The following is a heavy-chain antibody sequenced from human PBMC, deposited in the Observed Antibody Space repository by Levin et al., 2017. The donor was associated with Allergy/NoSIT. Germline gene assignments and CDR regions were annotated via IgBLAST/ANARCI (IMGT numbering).Heavy chain of an antibody. CDR1: GFTFDNYA. V-gene: IGHV3-9*01. J-gene: IGHJ2*01. CDR3: AKDKSPASYWYFDL. D-gene: IGHD2-15*01. Sequence: SLKISCAASGFTFDNYAIHWVXQAXGKGLEWVSSISWNGDFIGYADSVKGRFTMSRDNARNSVYLQMNSLTIEDTAFYYCAKDKSPASYWYFDLWGRGSLVTVSS. CDR2: ISWNGDFI.